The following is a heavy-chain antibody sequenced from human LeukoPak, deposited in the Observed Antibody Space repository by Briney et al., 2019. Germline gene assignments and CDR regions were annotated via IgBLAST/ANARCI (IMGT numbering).Heavy chain of an antibody. V-gene: IGHV4-39*01. D-gene: IGHD3-3*01. CDR3: ARHGGSPDWFDP. Sequence: KTSEALSLTCTVSGGSIGSASYYWVWIRQPPGKGLEWVGSIYYSGSTYYRPSLKSRVTISVDTSKNQFFLKLTSMTAADTAVYYCARHGGSPDWFDPWGQGTLVTVSS. J-gene: IGHJ5*02. CDR1: GGSIGSASYY. CDR2: IYYSGST.